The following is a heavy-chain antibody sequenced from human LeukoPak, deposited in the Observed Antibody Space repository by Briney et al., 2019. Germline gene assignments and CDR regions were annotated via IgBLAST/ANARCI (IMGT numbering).Heavy chain of an antibody. CDR3: ARSDYYDSSGYRFDY. D-gene: IGHD3-22*01. CDR1: GFTFSTYN. J-gene: IGHJ4*02. Sequence: GGSLRLSCAASGFTFSTYNMNWVRQAPGKGLEWISFITRSSTTIYYADSVKGRFTISRDNSKNTLYLQMNSLRAEDTAVYYCARSDYYDSSGYRFDYWGQGTLVTVSS. CDR2: ITRSSTTI. V-gene: IGHV3-48*01.